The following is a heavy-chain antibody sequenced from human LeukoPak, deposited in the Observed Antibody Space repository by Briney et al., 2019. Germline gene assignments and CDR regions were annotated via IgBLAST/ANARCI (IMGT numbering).Heavy chain of an antibody. V-gene: IGHV4-30-4*08. CDR3: ARGACYPVFDY. D-gene: IGHD3-16*02. Sequence: SETLSLTCTVSGGSISSGDYYWSWIRQPPGKGLEWNGYIYYSGSTYYNPSLKSRVTISVDTSKNQFSLKLSSVTAADTAVYYCARGACYPVFDYWGQGTLVTVSS. CDR2: IYYSGST. J-gene: IGHJ4*02. CDR1: GGSISSGDYY.